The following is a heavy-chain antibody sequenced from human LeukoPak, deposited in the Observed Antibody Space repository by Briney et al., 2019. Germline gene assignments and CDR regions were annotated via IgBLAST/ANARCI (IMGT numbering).Heavy chain of an antibody. CDR3: ARVTVPSATAFDY. CDR2: ISSSNDDI. J-gene: IGHJ4*02. V-gene: IGHV3-21*01. Sequence: PGGSLRLSCAASGFTFSSYNMNWVRQSPGKGLEWVSSISSSNDDIYYADSVKGRFTISRDNAKNSLYLQMDSLRAEDTALYYCARVTVPSATAFDYWGRGTLVTVSS. CDR1: GFTFSSYN. D-gene: IGHD2-2*01.